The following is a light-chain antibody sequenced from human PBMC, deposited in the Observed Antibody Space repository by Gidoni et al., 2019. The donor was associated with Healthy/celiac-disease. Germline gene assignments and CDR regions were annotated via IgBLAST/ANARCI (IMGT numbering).Light chain of an antibody. V-gene: IGKV1-5*03. CDR2: KAF. J-gene: IGKJ3*01. Sequence: DIQMTQSPSTLSASVGDRVTITCRASQSISSWLAWYQQKPGKAPKLLIYKAFSLESGVPSRFSGSGSGTEFTLTISSLQPDDFATYYCQQYNSYPCFGPGTKVDIK. CDR3: QQYNSYPC. CDR1: QSISSW.